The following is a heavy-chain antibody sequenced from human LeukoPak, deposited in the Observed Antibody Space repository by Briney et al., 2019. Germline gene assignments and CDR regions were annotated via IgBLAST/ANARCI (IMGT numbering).Heavy chain of an antibody. CDR1: GSRFTSYW. Sequence: GGPLKISCKGSGSRFTSYWIGWVRQLPGKGLEGMGIFYPGDSETRYRPSFQGQVTISADKSISTAYLQWSSLKASDTAMYYCARRREGPGYFDLWGRGTLVTVSS. V-gene: IGHV5-51*01. D-gene: IGHD1-26*01. CDR2: FYPGDSET. CDR3: ARRREGPGYFDL. J-gene: IGHJ2*01.